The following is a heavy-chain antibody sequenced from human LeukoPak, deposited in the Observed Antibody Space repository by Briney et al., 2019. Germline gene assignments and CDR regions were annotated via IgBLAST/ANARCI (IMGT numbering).Heavy chain of an antibody. CDR1: GGSFSGYY. D-gene: IGHD3-10*01. Sequence: SETLSLTCAVYGGSFSGYYWSWIRQPPGKGLEWIGEINHSGSTNYNPSLKSRVTISVDTSKNQFSLKLSSVTAADTAVYYCARDHYYGSGSYYIGDYWGQGTLVTVSS. J-gene: IGHJ4*02. V-gene: IGHV4-34*01. CDR3: ARDHYYGSGSYYIGDY. CDR2: INHSGST.